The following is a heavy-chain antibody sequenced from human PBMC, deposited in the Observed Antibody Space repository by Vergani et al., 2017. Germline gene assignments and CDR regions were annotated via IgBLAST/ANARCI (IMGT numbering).Heavy chain of an antibody. CDR2: IWYDGSSK. CDR3: AKGIIAVAGTEYFQH. Sequence: QVQLVESGGGVVQPGRSLRLSCAASGFTFSSYGMHWVRQAPGKGLEWVAVIWYDGSSKYYADSVKGRFTISRDNSKNTLYLQMNSLRAEDTAVYYCAKGIIAVAGTEYFQHWGQGTLVTVSS. V-gene: IGHV3-33*06. D-gene: IGHD6-19*01. J-gene: IGHJ1*01. CDR1: GFTFSSYG.